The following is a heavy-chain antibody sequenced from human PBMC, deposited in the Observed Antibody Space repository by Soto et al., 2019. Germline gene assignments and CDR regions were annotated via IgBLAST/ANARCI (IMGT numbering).Heavy chain of an antibody. Sequence: SETLSLTCTVSGGSISSYYWSWIRQPPGKGLEWIGYIYYSGSTNYNPSLKSRVTISVDTSKNQFSLKLSSVTAADTAVYYCAREGGTYYDFWSGPNGNWFDPWGQGTLVTVSS. J-gene: IGHJ5*02. V-gene: IGHV4-59*01. CDR2: IYYSGST. D-gene: IGHD3-3*01. CDR3: AREGGTYYDFWSGPNGNWFDP. CDR1: GGSISSYY.